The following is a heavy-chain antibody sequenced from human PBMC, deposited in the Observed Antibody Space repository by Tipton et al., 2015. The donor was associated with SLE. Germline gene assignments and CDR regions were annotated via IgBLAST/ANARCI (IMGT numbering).Heavy chain of an antibody. J-gene: IGHJ4*02. Sequence: TLSLTCTVSGGSISSYYWSWIRQPPGKGLEWIGYFYYSGTTKYNPSLKSRLTISVDTSKNQFSLTLRSVTAADTAVYYCATDGGAGGNADNWGQGTLVTVSS. D-gene: IGHD4-23*01. CDR2: FYYSGTT. CDR1: GGSISSYY. CDR3: ATDGGAGGNADN. V-gene: IGHV4-59*12.